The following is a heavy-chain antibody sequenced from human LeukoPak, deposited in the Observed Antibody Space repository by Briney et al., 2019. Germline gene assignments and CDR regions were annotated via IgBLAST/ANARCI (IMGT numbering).Heavy chain of an antibody. V-gene: IGHV3-53*04. Sequence: PGGSLRLSCAASGFTVSSNYMSWIRQAPGKGLEWVSVIYSGGSTYYADSVKGRFTISRHNSKNTLYLQMNSLRAEDTAVYYCARVRYGDYRPYYYYGMDVWGQGTTVTVSS. J-gene: IGHJ6*02. CDR3: ARVRYGDYRPYYYYGMDV. CDR2: IYSGGST. CDR1: GFTVSSNY. D-gene: IGHD4-17*01.